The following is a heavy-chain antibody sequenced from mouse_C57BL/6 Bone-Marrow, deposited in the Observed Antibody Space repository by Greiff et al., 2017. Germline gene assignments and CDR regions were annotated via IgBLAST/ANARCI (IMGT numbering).Heavy chain of an antibody. Sequence: EVKLQESGGGLVKPGGSLKLSCAASGFTFSDYGMHWVRQAPEQGLEWVAYISSGSSTIYYADTVKGRFTISRDNAKNTLFLQMTSLRSEDTAMYYCARKAYYSNYAWFAYWGQGTLVTVSA. CDR1: GFTFSDYG. J-gene: IGHJ3*01. CDR2: ISSGSSTI. CDR3: ARKAYYSNYAWFAY. D-gene: IGHD2-5*01. V-gene: IGHV5-17*01.